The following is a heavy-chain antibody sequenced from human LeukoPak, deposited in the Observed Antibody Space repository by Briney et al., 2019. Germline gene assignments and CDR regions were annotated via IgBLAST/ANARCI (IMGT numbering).Heavy chain of an antibody. V-gene: IGHV4-38-2*02. CDR3: ARHGYLSAN. D-gene: IGHD3-22*01. J-gene: IGHJ4*02. CDR2: IYHSGST. Sequence: PSETLSLTCTISGYSISSGYYWGWIRQPPGKGLEWIGSIYHSGSTYYNPSLKSRVTFSVDTSKNQFSLKLSSVTAADTAVYYCARHGYLSANWGQGTLVTVSS. CDR1: GYSISSGYY.